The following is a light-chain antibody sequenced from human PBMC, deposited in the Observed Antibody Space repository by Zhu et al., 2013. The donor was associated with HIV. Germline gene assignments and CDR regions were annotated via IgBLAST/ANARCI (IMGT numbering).Light chain of an antibody. CDR1: HSIGTN. CDR2: GAS. CDR3: QQYGNSPLT. J-gene: IGKJ4*01. Sequence: EIVMTQSPATLSVSPGERVTLSCRASHSIGTNLAWYQQKRGQAPRLLIYGASTRAAGLIGSFSGSGSGTDFTLSISRLEPEDFAVYYCQQYGNSPLTFGGGTTVEIK. V-gene: IGKV3-15*01.